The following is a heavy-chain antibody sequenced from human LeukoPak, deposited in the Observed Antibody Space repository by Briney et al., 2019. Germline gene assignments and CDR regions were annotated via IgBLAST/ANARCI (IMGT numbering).Heavy chain of an antibody. CDR1: GFIFSDYT. D-gene: IGHD7-27*01. V-gene: IGHV3-23*01. J-gene: IGHJ3*02. CDR3: ARSSRSWGVFDI. Sequence: EASLRLSCAASGFIFSDYTMSWVRQAPGKGLEWVSAISTGGDDTNYADSVKGRFTISRDSSKNTLSLHINSLRAEDTAIYYCARSSRSWGVFDIWGQGTMVTVSS. CDR2: ISTGGDDT.